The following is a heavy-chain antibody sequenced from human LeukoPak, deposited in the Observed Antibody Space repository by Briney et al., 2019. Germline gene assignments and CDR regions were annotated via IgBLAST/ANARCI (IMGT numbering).Heavy chain of an antibody. V-gene: IGHV3-48*03. Sequence: GGSLRLSCAASGFTFSSYEMNWVRQAPGKGLEWVSYISSSGSTIYYADSVKGRFTISRDDAKNSLYLQMNSLRAEDTAVYYCARGYCSGGSCYETPDYGMDVWGKGTTVTVSS. CDR1: GFTFSSYE. J-gene: IGHJ6*04. D-gene: IGHD2-15*01. CDR2: ISSSGSTI. CDR3: ARGYCSGGSCYETPDYGMDV.